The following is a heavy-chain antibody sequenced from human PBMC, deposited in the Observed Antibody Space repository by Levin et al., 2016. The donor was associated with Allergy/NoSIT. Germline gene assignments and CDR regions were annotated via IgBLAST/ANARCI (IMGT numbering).Heavy chain of an antibody. V-gene: IGHV3-23*01. CDR3: AKRGPDYHFDY. D-gene: IGHD4/OR15-4a*01. Sequence: QPPGKGLEWVAVVTGGGESTFYADSVKGRFTISRDNSMNTAYLQMNSLRAEDTALYYCAKRGPDYHFDYWGQGTLVTVSS. CDR2: VTGGGEST. J-gene: IGHJ4*02.